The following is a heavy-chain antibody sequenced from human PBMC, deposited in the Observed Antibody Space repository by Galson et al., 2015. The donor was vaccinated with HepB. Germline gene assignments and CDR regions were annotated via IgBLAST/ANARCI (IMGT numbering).Heavy chain of an antibody. J-gene: IGHJ2*01. CDR1: GGAFTRAGYY. V-gene: IGHV4-31*03. Sequence: TLSLTCSVSGGAFTRAGYYWSWVRQHPGKGLEWIGYIYYSGNTYYNPSLKSRITISLDTPKNQFSLKLNSVTAADTAVYYCARVTPFDGDPWYFDLWGRGTLVTVSS. D-gene: IGHD4-17*01. CDR3: ARVTPFDGDPWYFDL. CDR2: IYYSGNT.